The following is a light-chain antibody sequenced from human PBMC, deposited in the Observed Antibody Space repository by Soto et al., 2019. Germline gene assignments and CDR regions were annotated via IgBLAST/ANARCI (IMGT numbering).Light chain of an antibody. CDR1: SSDVGGYNY. Sequence: QSALTQPASVSGSPGQSITISCTGTSSDVGGYNYVSWYQQHPGKAPKLMIYDVSNRPSGVSNRFSGSKSGNTASLTISGHQAEDEADYYCSSYTSSSTLSYVFGTGTKLTVL. V-gene: IGLV2-14*01. J-gene: IGLJ1*01. CDR3: SSYTSSSTLSYV. CDR2: DVS.